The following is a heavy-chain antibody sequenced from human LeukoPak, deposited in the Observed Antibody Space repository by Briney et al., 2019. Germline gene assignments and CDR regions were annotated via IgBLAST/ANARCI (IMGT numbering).Heavy chain of an antibody. CDR3: ARAYYDSTGLDY. J-gene: IGHJ4*02. CDR1: GLTISDYY. Sequence: GGSLRLSCAASGLTISDYYMRWIRQAPGKGLEWVSYIDRSGSAIYYADSVKGRFTISRDNAKNSLFLQMNSLRAEDTAVYYCARAYYDSTGLDYWGRGTLVTVSP. D-gene: IGHD3-9*01. CDR2: IDRSGSAI. V-gene: IGHV3-11*04.